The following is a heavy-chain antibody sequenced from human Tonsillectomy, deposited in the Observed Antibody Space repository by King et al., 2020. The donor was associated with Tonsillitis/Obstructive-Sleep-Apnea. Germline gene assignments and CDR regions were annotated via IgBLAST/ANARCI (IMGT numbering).Heavy chain of an antibody. D-gene: IGHD2-15*01. CDR3: ASLGGRGDCSGGSCTPLNWFDP. CDR2: FDPEDGET. J-gene: IGHJ5*02. Sequence: QLVQSGAEVKKPGASVKVSCKVSGYSLTDSSMHWVRRAPGKGLEWLGGFDPEDGETIYAQKFQCRVTMTEDKSTDTAYIELSSLRSEDTAVYYCASLGGRGDCSGGSCTPLNWFDPWGQGTLVTVSS. V-gene: IGHV1-24*01. CDR1: GYSLTDSS.